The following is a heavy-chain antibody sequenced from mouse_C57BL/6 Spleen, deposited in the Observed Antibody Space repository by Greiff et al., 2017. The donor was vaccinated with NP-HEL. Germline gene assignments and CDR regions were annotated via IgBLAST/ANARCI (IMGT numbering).Heavy chain of an antibody. D-gene: IGHD2-3*01. J-gene: IGHJ4*01. V-gene: IGHV1-69*01. CDR2: IDPSDSYT. CDR1: GYTFTSYW. Sequence: QVQLQQPGAELVMPGASVKLSCKASGYTFTSYWMHWVKQRPGQGLEWIGEIDPSDSYTNYNQKFKGKSTLTVDKSSSTAYMQLSSLTSEDSAVYYGARGWLLRAMDYWGQGTSVTVSS. CDR3: ARGWLLRAMDY.